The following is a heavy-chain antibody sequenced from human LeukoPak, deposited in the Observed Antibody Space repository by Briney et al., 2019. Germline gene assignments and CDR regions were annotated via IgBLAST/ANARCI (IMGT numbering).Heavy chain of an antibody. D-gene: IGHD3-16*02. CDR2: INPSGGST. CDR1: GYTFTSYD. CDR3: ARDHYDYVWGSYRTPEYYFDY. Sequence: ASVKVSCKASGYTFTSYDINWVRQATGQGLEWMGIINPSGGSTNYAQKFQGRVTMTRDMSTSTVYMELSSLRSEDTAVYYCARDHYDYVWGSYRTPEYYFDYWGQGTLVTVSS. J-gene: IGHJ4*02. V-gene: IGHV1-46*01.